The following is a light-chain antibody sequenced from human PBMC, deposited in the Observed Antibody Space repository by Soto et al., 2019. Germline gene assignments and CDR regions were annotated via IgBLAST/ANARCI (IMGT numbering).Light chain of an antibody. J-gene: IGKJ1*01. CDR3: QKYNSAET. Sequence: DIQMTQSPSSLSASVGDRVTITCQASQDISNYLNWYQQKPGKVPKLLIYAASTLQSGVPSRFSGSGSGTDFTLTISSLQPEDVATYYCQKYNSAETFGQGTKVDI. CDR1: QDISNY. CDR2: AAS. V-gene: IGKV1-27*01.